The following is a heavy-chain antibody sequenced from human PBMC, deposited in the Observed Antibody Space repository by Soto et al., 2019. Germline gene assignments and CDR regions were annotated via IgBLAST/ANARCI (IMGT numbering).Heavy chain of an antibody. Sequence: QVQLQQWGAGLLKPSETLSLTCAVYGGSFSGYYWSWIRQPPGKGLEWIGEINHSGSTNYNPSIKSRVTISVDTSKTQFSLKLSSVTAADTAVYYCARGGYCSSTSCYAWFDPWGQGTLVTVSS. CDR1: GGSFSGYY. D-gene: IGHD2-2*01. CDR3: ARGGYCSSTSCYAWFDP. V-gene: IGHV4-34*01. CDR2: INHSGST. J-gene: IGHJ5*02.